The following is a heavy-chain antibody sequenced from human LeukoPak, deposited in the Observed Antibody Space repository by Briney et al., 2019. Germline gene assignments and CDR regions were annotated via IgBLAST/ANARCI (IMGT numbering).Heavy chain of an antibody. CDR3: AEDLSWGKIDY. CDR2: IRDDGSNK. D-gene: IGHD3-16*01. V-gene: IGHV3-30*02. CDR1: GFTFSSYG. J-gene: IGHJ4*02. Sequence: GGSLRLSCAASGFTFSSYGMHWVRQAPGKGLDWVAFIRDDGSNKYYADSVKGRFTISRDNSKNTLYLQMNSLRAEDTSVYYWAEDLSWGKIDYWGQGTLVTVSS.